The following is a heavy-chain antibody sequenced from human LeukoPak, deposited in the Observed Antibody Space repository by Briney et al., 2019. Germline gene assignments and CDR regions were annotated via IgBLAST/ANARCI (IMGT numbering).Heavy chain of an antibody. V-gene: IGHV4-61*01. CDR3: ARDDYGDHFDY. J-gene: IGHJ4*02. CDR1: GASVSSDSYY. CDR2: IYYSGST. D-gene: IGHD4-17*01. Sequence: SETLSLTCTVSGASVSSDSYYWSWIRQAPGKGLEWIGYIYYSGSTNYNPSLKSRVSMSVDTSKNQFSLKLSSVTAADTAVYYCARDDYGDHFDYWGQGTLVTVSS.